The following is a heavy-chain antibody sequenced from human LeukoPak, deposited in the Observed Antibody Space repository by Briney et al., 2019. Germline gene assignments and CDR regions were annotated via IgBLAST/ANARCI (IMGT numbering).Heavy chain of an antibody. CDR3: ARDRDYGDNDAFDI. J-gene: IGHJ3*02. Sequence: GGSLRLSRAASGFTFSSYSMNWVREAAGKGLEWVSSISSSSYIYYPDSVKGRFTISRDNAKNSLYLQMNSLRAEDTAVYYCARDRDYGDNDAFDIWGQGTMVTVSS. D-gene: IGHD4-17*01. CDR1: GFTFSSYS. V-gene: IGHV3-21*01. CDR2: ISSSSYI.